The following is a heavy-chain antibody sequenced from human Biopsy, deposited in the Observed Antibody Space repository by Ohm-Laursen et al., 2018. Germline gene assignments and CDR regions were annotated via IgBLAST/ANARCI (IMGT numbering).Heavy chain of an antibody. Sequence: LRLSCAASGFSFSSYGMHWVRQAPGKGLAWVAVLWYDGTNKYYADSVKGRFTISRDNSKNTLYLQMNSLRAEDTAMYYCARPTNARAGGAPFDIWGQGTMVTVSS. D-gene: IGHD1-1*01. CDR1: GFSFSSYG. CDR3: ARPTNARAGGAPFDI. J-gene: IGHJ3*02. V-gene: IGHV3-33*01. CDR2: LWYDGTNK.